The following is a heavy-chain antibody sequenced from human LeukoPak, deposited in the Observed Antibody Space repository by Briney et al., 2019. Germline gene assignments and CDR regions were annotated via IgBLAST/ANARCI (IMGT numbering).Heavy chain of an antibody. CDR3: ARPLFDPVGRMYDSSGYYYAWRGRYFDP. Sequence: GSLRLSCAASGFTFSSYSMNWVRQPPGKGLEWIGEINHSGSTNYNPSLKSRVTISVDTSKNQFSLKLSSVTAADTAVYYCARPLFDPVGRMYDSSGYYYAWRGRYFDPWGQGTLVTVSS. V-gene: IGHV4-34*01. CDR1: GFTFSSYS. J-gene: IGHJ5*02. CDR2: INHSGST. D-gene: IGHD3-22*01.